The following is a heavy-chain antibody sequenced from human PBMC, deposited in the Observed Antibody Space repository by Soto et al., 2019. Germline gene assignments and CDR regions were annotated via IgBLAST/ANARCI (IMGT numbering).Heavy chain of an antibody. CDR3: VKNSGGFKT. CDR1: GFTFGTTD. J-gene: IGHJ5*02. CDR2: IDGSGGIT. Sequence: QLLQSGGGLVQPGGSLTLSCAASGFTFGTTDMSWVRQAPGEGLEWVSTIDGSGGITYYADSVKGRFTIARDNSRNTVYLLMNSLRGDDTALYYCVKNSGGFKTWGQGALVTVSS. V-gene: IGHV3-23*01. D-gene: IGHD3-10*01.